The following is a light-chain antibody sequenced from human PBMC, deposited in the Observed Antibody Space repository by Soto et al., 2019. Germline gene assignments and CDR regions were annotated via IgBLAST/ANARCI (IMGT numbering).Light chain of an antibody. Sequence: AIQITPSPSSLSSSVLERFTITCWASQGIRNDLGWYQQKSGKAPNPLIYDASSLKSGVPARFSGSGSGTEFTLTISSLQPDDFATYYCQQSFTTPRTFGQGTKVDIK. J-gene: IGKJ1*01. CDR1: QGIRND. CDR3: QQSFTTPRT. V-gene: IGKV1-6*01. CDR2: DAS.